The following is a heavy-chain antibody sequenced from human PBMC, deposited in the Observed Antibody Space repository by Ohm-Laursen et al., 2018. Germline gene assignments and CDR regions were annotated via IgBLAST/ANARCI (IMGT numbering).Heavy chain of an antibody. Sequence: TQTLTLTCTFSGFSLSTSGVGVGWIRQPPGKALECLALIYWDDDKRYSPSLESRLTITKDTSKNQVVLTMTSMDPVDTATYYCAHRRGGYMWNDAYFDYWGQGTLVTVSS. D-gene: IGHD5-12*01. V-gene: IGHV2-5*02. J-gene: IGHJ4*02. CDR1: GFSLSTSGVG. CDR2: IYWDDDK. CDR3: AHRRGGYMWNDAYFDY.